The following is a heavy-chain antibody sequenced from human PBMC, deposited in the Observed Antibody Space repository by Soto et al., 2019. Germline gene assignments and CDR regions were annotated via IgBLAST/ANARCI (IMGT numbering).Heavy chain of an antibody. CDR1: GDSITNSY. CDR2: IHYSGST. V-gene: IGHV4-59*08. Sequence: QVQLQESGPELVKPSETLSLTCTVSGDSITNSYWNWIRQRPGKGLEWIGYIHYSGSTKYNPSLKSRVTISVSTSKNLFSLKLSSVTAADTAVYYCARQNYVSGTYWAWGQGTLVTVSS. CDR3: ARQNYVSGTYWA. D-gene: IGHD3-10*01. J-gene: IGHJ5*02.